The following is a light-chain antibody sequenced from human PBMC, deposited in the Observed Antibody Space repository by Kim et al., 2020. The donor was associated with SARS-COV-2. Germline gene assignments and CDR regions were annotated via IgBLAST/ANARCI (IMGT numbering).Light chain of an antibody. CDR2: KVS. V-gene: IGKV2-30*01. Sequence: DVVMTQSPLSLPVTLGQPASISCRSSQSLVSSDGNTYLNWFQQRPGQSPRRLIYKVSNRDSGVPDRFSGSGSGTDFTLKISRVEAEDVGVYYCMQGTPWPRTFGQGTKLEI. CDR3: MQGTPWPRT. CDR1: QSLVSSDGNTY. J-gene: IGKJ2*01.